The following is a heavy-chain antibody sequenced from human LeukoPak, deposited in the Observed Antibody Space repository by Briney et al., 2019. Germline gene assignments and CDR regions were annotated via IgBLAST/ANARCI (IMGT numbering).Heavy chain of an antibody. CDR1: GGSFSGYY. CDR2: INHSGST. Sequence: SETLSLTCAVYGGSFSGYYWSWIRQPPGKGLEWIGEINHSGSTNYNPSLKSRVTISVDTPKNQFSLKLSSVTAADTAVYYCARARITMVRGVMSWFDPWGQGTLVTVSS. J-gene: IGHJ5*02. D-gene: IGHD3-10*01. V-gene: IGHV4-34*01. CDR3: ARARITMVRGVMSWFDP.